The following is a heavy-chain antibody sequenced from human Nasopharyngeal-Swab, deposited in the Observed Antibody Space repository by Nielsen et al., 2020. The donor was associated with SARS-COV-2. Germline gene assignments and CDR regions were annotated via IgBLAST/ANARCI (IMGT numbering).Heavy chain of an antibody. CDR2: IWYDGSNK. V-gene: IGHV3-33*01. CDR3: ARDRTVTTTVYFDY. J-gene: IGHJ4*02. D-gene: IGHD4-17*01. Sequence: GESLKISCVASGFTFSSYGMHWVRQAPGKGLEWVAVIWYDGSNKYYADSVKGRFTISRDNSKNTLYLQMNSLRAEDTAVYYCARDRTVTTTVYFDYWGQGTLVTVSS. CDR1: GFTFSSYG.